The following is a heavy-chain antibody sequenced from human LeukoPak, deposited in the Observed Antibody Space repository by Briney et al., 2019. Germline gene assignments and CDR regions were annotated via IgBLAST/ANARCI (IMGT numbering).Heavy chain of an antibody. D-gene: IGHD3-10*01. CDR3: ARGYGSGSYWTLFDY. CDR2: IYYSGST. CDR1: GGSISSYY. J-gene: IGHJ4*02. V-gene: IGHV4-59*01. Sequence: SETLSLTCTVSGGSISSYYWSWIRQPPGKGLEWIGYIYYSGSTNYNPSLKSRVTISVDTSKNQFSLKLSSVTAADTAVYYCARGYGSGSYWTLFDYWGQGTLVTVSS.